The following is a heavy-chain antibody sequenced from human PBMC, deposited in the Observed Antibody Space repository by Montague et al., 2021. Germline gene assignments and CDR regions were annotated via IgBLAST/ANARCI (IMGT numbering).Heavy chain of an antibody. J-gene: IGHJ3*02. CDR2: LYNGECP. Sequence: TLSLTCAVSGGTISRAVYYLSWIPKHPGKGIAGLGYLYNGECPYYNPSLKSRVSISVDTSRNQFSLKLSSVTAADTAVYYCARVTDSSGYYWGAFDIWGQGTLVTVAS. CDR1: GGTISRAVYY. D-gene: IGHD3-22*01. V-gene: IGHV4-31*11. CDR3: ARVTDSSGYYWGAFDI.